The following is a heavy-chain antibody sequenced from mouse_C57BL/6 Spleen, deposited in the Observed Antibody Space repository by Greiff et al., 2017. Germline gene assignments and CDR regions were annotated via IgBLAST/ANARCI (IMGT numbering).Heavy chain of an antibody. D-gene: IGHD4-1*02. V-gene: IGHV1-69*01. CDR2: IDPSDSYT. CDR1: GYTFTSYW. J-gene: IGHJ2*01. Sequence: QVQLQQPGAELVMPGASVKLSCKASGYTFTSYWMHWVKQRPGQGLEWIGEIDPSDSYTNYNQKFKGKSTLTVDKSSSTAYMQRSILTSEDAAVYCCARAVPQLGHFDYWGQGTTRTVSS. CDR3: ARAVPQLGHFDY.